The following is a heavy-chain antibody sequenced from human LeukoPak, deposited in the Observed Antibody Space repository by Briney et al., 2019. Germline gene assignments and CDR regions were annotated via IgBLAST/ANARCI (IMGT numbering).Heavy chain of an antibody. CDR3: ARASSWYSSDY. CDR2: IYYSGST. CDR1: GGSISNYY. V-gene: IGHV4-59*01. J-gene: IGHJ4*02. D-gene: IGHD6-13*01. Sequence: SETLSLTCTVSGGSISNYYWSWIRQPPGKGLEWIGYIYYSGSTNYNPSLKSRVTISVDTSKNQFSLKLSSVTAADTAVYYCARASSWYSSDYWGQGTLVTVSS.